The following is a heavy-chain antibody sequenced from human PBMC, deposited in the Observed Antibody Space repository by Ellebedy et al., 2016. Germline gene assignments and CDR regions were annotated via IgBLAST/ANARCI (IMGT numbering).Heavy chain of an antibody. CDR3: SSGYCSGGSCYRD. CDR1: GFTFSGSA. D-gene: IGHD2-15*01. J-gene: IGHJ4*02. CDR2: IRSKANSYAT. V-gene: IGHV3-73*01. Sequence: GESLKISXAASGFTFSGSAMYWVRQASGKGLEWVGRIRSKANSYATAYAAPVKDRFSISRDDSKNTAYLQMNSLKTEDTAVYYCSSGYCSGGSCYRDWGQGTLVTVSS.